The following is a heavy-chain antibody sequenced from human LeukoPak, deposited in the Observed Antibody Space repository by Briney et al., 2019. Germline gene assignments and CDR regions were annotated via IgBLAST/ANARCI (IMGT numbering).Heavy chain of an antibody. D-gene: IGHD4-17*01. CDR1: GFSFSYYG. Sequence: GGSLRLSCSASGFSFSYYGFHWVRQAPGKGLEWVALISYDGTNKYYADSVKGRFTISRDNSKNTLFLQMNSLRAEDTAVYYRAKSPGIGTYGDRSTAVDYWGQGTLVTVSS. V-gene: IGHV3-30*18. J-gene: IGHJ4*02. CDR2: ISYDGTNK. CDR3: AKSPGIGTYGDRSTAVDY.